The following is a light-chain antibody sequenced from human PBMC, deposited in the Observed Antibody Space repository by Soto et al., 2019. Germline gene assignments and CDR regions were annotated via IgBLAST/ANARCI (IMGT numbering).Light chain of an antibody. CDR3: QTWGPGLVV. V-gene: IGLV4-69*01. CDR1: SGHSRYA. Sequence: QPVLTQLPSASAALGASGKLTCTRSSGHSRYAMAWHQQQPQKGPRHLMNVTSDGSHIEGAGIPDRFSGSSSEAERYLTIPSPQSEAEADYYCQTWGPGLVVFGGGTKLTVL. J-gene: IGLJ2*01. CDR2: VTSDGSH.